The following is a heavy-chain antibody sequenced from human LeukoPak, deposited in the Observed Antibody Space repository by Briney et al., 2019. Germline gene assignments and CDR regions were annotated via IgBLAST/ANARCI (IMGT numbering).Heavy chain of an antibody. CDR1: GLRFSSYG. J-gene: IGHJ4*02. D-gene: IGHD1-26*01. CDR2: ISSSGTT. Sequence: GGSLRLSCAASGLRFSSYGMNWVRQAPGKGLEWTSFISSSGTTSYADSVKGRFTISRDNGKNSLYLQMNSLRDEDTAVYYCASGPLGRSDYWGQGALVTVSS. V-gene: IGHV3-48*02. CDR3: ASGPLGRSDY.